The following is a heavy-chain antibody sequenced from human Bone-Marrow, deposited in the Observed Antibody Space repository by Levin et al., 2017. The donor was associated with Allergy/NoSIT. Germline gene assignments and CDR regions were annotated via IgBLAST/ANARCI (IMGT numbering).Heavy chain of an antibody. D-gene: IGHD1-26*01. Sequence: ASVKVSCKTSGGTFSGYGISWVRQAPGQGPEWMGGIFPLFDPPIYAQKFQGRVTITADEYTTTVYMELSSLRSEDTAVYFCARSYSGSLTYDYGMDVWGQGTPITVSS. CDR2: IFPLFDPP. V-gene: IGHV1-69*13. CDR3: ARSYSGSLTYDYGMDV. CDR1: GGTFSGYG. J-gene: IGHJ6*02.